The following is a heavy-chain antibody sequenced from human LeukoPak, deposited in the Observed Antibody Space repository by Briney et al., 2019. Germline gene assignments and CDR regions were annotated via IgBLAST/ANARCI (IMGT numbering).Heavy chain of an antibody. J-gene: IGHJ4*02. Sequence: GGSLRLSCAASGFTFSSFWMSWVRRAPGKGLEWVAHIKQDGSEKNYVDSVKGRFTISRDNAKNSLYLQMNSLRAEDTAVYYCAGGSGWIFDSWGQGTLVTVSS. D-gene: IGHD6-19*01. CDR1: GFTFSSFW. CDR2: IKQDGSEK. CDR3: AGGSGWIFDS. V-gene: IGHV3-7*01.